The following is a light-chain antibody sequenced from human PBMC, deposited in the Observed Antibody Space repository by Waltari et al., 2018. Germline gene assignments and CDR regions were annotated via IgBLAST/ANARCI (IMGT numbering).Light chain of an antibody. CDR1: SSDVGGYNY. Sequence: QSALTQPASVSGSPGQSVTIFCTGTSSDVGGYNYVSWYQQQPGKAPKLMIYEVSNRPSGVSNRFSGSKSGNTASLTISGLQAEDEADYYCSSYTSSSTPVVFGGGTKLTVL. J-gene: IGLJ2*01. CDR3: SSYTSSSTPVV. CDR2: EVS. V-gene: IGLV2-14*01.